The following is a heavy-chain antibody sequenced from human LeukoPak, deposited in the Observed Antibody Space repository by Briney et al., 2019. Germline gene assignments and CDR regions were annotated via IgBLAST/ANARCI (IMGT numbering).Heavy chain of an antibody. D-gene: IGHD5-18*01. CDR2: ISSSSSTI. V-gene: IGHV3-48*04. CDR3: ARWDTAMGNWFDP. CDR1: GFTFSSYS. Sequence: GRSLRLSCAASGFTFSSYSMNWVRQAPGKGLEWVSYISSSSSTIYYADSVKGRFTISRDNAKNSLYLQMNSLRAEDTAVYYCARWDTAMGNWFDPWGQGTLVTVSS. J-gene: IGHJ5*02.